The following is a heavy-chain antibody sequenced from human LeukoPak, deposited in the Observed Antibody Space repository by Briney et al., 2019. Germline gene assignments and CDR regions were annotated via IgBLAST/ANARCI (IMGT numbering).Heavy chain of an antibody. J-gene: IGHJ6*04. CDR2: ISSSGSTI. CDR1: GFSFIDAW. V-gene: IGHV3-11*04. CDR3: ARENGSGSYESLYYYYGMDV. Sequence: PGGSLRLSCAASGFSFIDAWMTWVRQAPGKGLEWVSYISSSGSTIYYADSVKGRFTISRDNAKNSLYLQMNSLRAEDTAVYYCARENGSGSYESLYYYYGMDVWGKGTTVTVSS. D-gene: IGHD3-10*01.